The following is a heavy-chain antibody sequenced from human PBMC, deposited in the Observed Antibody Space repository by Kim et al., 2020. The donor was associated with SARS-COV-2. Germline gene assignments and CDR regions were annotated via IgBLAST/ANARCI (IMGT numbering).Heavy chain of an antibody. CDR2: IDPSDSYT. J-gene: IGHJ6*02. CDR3: ARGWLLQRGDPHYYYYGMDV. CDR1: GYSFTSYW. V-gene: IGHV5-10-1*01. D-gene: IGHD3-22*01. Sequence: GESLKISCKGSGYSFTSYWISWVRQMPGKGLEWMGRIDPSDSYTNYSPSFQGHVTISADKSISTAYLQWSSLKASDTAMYYCARGWLLQRGDPHYYYYGMDVWGQGTTVTVSS.